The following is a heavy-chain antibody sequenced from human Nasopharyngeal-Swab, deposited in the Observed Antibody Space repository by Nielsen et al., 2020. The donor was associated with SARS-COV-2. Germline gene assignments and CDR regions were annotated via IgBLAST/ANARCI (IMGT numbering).Heavy chain of an antibody. V-gene: IGHV1-3*04. D-gene: IGHD2-15*01. CDR1: GYTFNKYA. CDR2: INTGDGNT. CDR3: AREGGRYCSGGSCYSEEFDY. Sequence: ASVKVSCKTSGYTFNKYAIHWVRQAPGQGLEWMGWINTGDGNTKYSQQLQGRVTMTTDTSTSTAYMELRSLRSDDTAVYYCAREGGRYCSGGSCYSEEFDYWGQGTLVTVSS. J-gene: IGHJ4*02.